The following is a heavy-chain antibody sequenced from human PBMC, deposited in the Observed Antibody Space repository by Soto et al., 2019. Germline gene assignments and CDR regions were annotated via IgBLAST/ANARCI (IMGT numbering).Heavy chain of an antibody. CDR2: ISYDGSNK. J-gene: IGHJ5*02. CDR1: GFTFSSYG. D-gene: IGHD5-18*01. Sequence: QVQLVESGGGVVQPGRSLRLSCAASGFTFSSYGMHWVRQAPGKGLEWVAVISYDGSNKYYADSVKGRFTISRDNSRNTLYLQMNSLRAEDTAVYYCAKGPDSYGLIWFDPWGQGTLVTVSS. V-gene: IGHV3-30*18. CDR3: AKGPDSYGLIWFDP.